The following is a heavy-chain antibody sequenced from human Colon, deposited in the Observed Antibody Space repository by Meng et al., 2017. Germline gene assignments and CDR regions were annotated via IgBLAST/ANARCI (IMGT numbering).Heavy chain of an antibody. V-gene: IGHV4-34*01. CDR3: ARGRYSGYLP. J-gene: IGHJ5*02. Sequence: QLQLPQWGAGLLKPSETLSLTCAGYGGSFSGYYWSWIRQPPGKGLEWIGEINHSGSTNYNPSLKSRVTISVDTSKNQFSLKLSSVTAADTAVYYCARGRYSGYLPWGQGTLVTVSS. CDR1: GGSFSGYY. CDR2: INHSGST. D-gene: IGHD5-12*01.